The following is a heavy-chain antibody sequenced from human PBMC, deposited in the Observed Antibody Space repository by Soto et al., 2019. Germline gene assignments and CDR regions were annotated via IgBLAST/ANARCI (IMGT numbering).Heavy chain of an antibody. CDR3: EKDRLGGGIDY. V-gene: IGHV3-23*01. D-gene: IGHD3-16*01. Sequence: EVQLLQSGGGLVQPGGSLRLSCAASGCIFSNYAMNWVRQAPGKGLEWVSIVTSRGDTTYYADSVKGRFTISRDNSKNTLYLQVNSLEAEDTAVYYCEKDRLGGGIDYWGQGTLVSVSS. CDR2: VTSRGDTT. J-gene: IGHJ4*02. CDR1: GCIFSNYA.